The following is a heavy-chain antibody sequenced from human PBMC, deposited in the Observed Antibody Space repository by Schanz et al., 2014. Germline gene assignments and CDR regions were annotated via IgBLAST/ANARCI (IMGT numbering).Heavy chain of an antibody. Sequence: AQLVESGGGVVQPGNSLRLSCAASGFTFSTYWMHWVRQAPGKGLVWVSHINSDGTTTTYADSVKGRFTISRDNAENTLYLQMNSLRAEDAALYYCARDTAQSCIGPSCFEYFQHWGQGALVTVSS. D-gene: IGHD2-2*01. V-gene: IGHV3-74*01. CDR3: ARDTAQSCIGPSCFEYFQH. CDR1: GFTFSTYW. J-gene: IGHJ1*01. CDR2: INSDGTTT.